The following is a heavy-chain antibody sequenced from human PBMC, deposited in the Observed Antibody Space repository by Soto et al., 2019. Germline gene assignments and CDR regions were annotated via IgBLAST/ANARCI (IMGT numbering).Heavy chain of an antibody. J-gene: IGHJ6*02. Sequence: PGGSLRLSCAASGFTFSSYGMHWVRQAPGKGLEWVAVISYDGSNKYYADSVKGRFTISRDNSKNTLYLQMNSLRAEDTAVYYCAKIVYDFWSGQRVGMDVWGQGTTVTVSS. CDR3: AKIVYDFWSGQRVGMDV. CDR2: ISYDGSNK. D-gene: IGHD3-3*01. CDR1: GFTFSSYG. V-gene: IGHV3-30*18.